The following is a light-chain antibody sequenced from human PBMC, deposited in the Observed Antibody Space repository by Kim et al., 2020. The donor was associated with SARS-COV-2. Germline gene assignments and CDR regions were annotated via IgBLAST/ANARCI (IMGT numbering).Light chain of an antibody. CDR2: AVR. CDR1: SSDVGRYND. Sequence: QSVTVSCTGTSSDVGRYNDVSWYQQHPGKAPKLMIYAVRNRPSGVSNRFSGSKSGNTASLTISGLQAEDEADYYCSSYTRSSTNYVFGTGTKVTVL. CDR3: SSYTRSSTNYV. J-gene: IGLJ1*01. V-gene: IGLV2-14*03.